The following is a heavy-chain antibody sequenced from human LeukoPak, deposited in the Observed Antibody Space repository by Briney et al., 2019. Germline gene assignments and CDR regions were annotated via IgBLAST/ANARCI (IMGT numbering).Heavy chain of an antibody. D-gene: IGHD2-2*01. CDR2: ISYDGSNK. V-gene: IGHV3-30-3*01. J-gene: IGHJ4*02. CDR1: GFTFSSYA. CDR3: ARDRKEGYCSSTSCPLDY. Sequence: GGSLRLSCAASGFTFSSYAMHWVRQAPGKGLEWVAVISYDGSNKYYADSVKGRFTISRDNAKNSLYLQMNSLRAEDTAVYYCARDRKEGYCSSTSCPLDYWGQGTLVTVSS.